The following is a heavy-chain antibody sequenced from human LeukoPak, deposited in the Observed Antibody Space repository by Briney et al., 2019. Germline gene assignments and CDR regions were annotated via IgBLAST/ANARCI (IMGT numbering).Heavy chain of an antibody. Sequence: ASVKVSCKASGYTFTGYYMHWVRQAPGQGLEWMGWINPNSGGTNYAQKFQGRVTMTRNTSISTAYMELSRLRSDDTAVYYCARGPQRWLQSHFDYWGQGTLVTVSS. D-gene: IGHD5-24*01. CDR2: INPNSGGT. CDR3: ARGPQRWLQSHFDY. J-gene: IGHJ4*02. CDR1: GYTFTGYY. V-gene: IGHV1-2*02.